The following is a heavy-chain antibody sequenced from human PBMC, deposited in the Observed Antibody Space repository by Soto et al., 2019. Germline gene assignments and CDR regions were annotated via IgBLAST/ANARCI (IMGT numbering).Heavy chain of an antibody. Sequence: QVRLVQSGAEVKKPGASVKLSCRTSGYTFTHYYIHWVRQAPGQGLEWLGIINPASGSTNYAQDFQGRVTLTMDTSTTIVYMDLSGLRAEDTAIFYCARDLAAGDHWGQGTLVTVSS. CDR2: INPASGST. D-gene: IGHD6-13*01. CDR1: GYTFTHYY. V-gene: IGHV1-46*01. CDR3: ARDLAAGDH. J-gene: IGHJ4*02.